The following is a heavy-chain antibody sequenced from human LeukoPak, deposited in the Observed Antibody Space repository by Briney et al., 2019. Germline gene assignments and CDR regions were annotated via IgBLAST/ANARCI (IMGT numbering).Heavy chain of an antibody. CDR1: GFTFSSYG. Sequence: SGGSLRLSCAASGFTFSSYGMHWVRQAPGKGLEWVAFIRYDGSNKDYADSVKGRFTISRDNSKNTMYVQMNNLRAEDTAVYYCWAVAGLFDYWGQGTLVTVSS. CDR2: IRYDGSNK. V-gene: IGHV3-30*02. D-gene: IGHD6-19*01. J-gene: IGHJ4*02. CDR3: WAVAGLFDY.